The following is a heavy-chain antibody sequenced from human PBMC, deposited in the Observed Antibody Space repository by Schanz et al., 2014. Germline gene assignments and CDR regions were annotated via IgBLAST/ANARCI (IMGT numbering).Heavy chain of an antibody. V-gene: IGHV3-21*04. Sequence: EADLVESGGGLIQRGESLRLSCSASGFSFSSYSMNWVRQAPGKGLEWVSSISSSGSYIHYADSVEGRFTISRDNSKNTLYLQMNTLRSDDTAVYYCARSAGRDFWSGYYTRFDYWGQGTLVTVSS. CDR3: ARSAGRDFWSGYYTRFDY. CDR2: ISSSGSYI. CDR1: GFSFSSYS. D-gene: IGHD3-3*01. J-gene: IGHJ4*02.